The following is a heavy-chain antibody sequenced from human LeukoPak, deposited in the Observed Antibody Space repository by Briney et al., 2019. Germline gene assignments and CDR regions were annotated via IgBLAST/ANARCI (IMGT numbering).Heavy chain of an antibody. D-gene: IGHD5/OR15-5a*01. CDR1: GFTFSDYY. CDR3: AREREYIVPYYYYGMDV. Sequence: PGGSLRLSCAASGFTFSDYYMSWIRQAPGKGLEWVSYISSSGNTIYYADSVKGRFTISRDNAKNSLYLQMNSLRAEDTAVYYCAREREYIVPYYYYGMDVWGQGTTVTVSS. V-gene: IGHV3-11*01. J-gene: IGHJ6*02. CDR2: ISSSGNTI.